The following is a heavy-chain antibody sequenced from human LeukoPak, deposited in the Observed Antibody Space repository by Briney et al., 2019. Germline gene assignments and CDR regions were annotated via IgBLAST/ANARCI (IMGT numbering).Heavy chain of an antibody. CDR2: IIPIFGTA. Sequence: SVKVSCKASGGTFSSYAISWVRQAPGQGLEWMGGIIPIFGTANYAQKFQGRVAITADESTSTAYMELSSLRSEDTAVYYCARDWNYGFEYYYYGMDVWGQGTTVTVSS. J-gene: IGHJ6*02. CDR1: GGTFSSYA. D-gene: IGHD1-7*01. V-gene: IGHV1-69*13. CDR3: ARDWNYGFEYYYYGMDV.